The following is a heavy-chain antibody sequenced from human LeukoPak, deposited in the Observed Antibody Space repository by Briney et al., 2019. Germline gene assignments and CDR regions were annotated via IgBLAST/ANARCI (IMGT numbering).Heavy chain of an antibody. CDR3: ARDSPAGPYYYDSGDAFDI. V-gene: IGHV4-4*07. J-gene: IGHJ3*02. CDR2: IYTSGST. CDR1: GGSISSYY. D-gene: IGHD3-22*01. Sequence: PSETLSLTCTVSGGSISSYYWSWIRQPAGKGLEWIGRIYTSGSTNYNPSLKSRVTMSVDTSKNQFSLKLSSVTAADTAVYYCARDSPAGPYYYDSGDAFDIWGQGTMVTVSS.